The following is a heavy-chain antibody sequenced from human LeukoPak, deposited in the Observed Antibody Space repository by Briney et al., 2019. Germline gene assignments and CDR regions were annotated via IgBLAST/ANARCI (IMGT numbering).Heavy chain of an antibody. Sequence: GASVTVSCKASGYTFTGYYMHWVRQAPGQGLEWMGWINPNSGGTNYAQKFQGRVTMTRDTSISTAYMELSRLRSDDTAVYYCARGIVVVVAAKRRVVHMDVWGKGTTVTVSS. V-gene: IGHV1-2*02. CDR3: ARGIVVVVAAKRRVVHMDV. CDR1: GYTFTGYY. CDR2: INPNSGGT. J-gene: IGHJ6*03. D-gene: IGHD2-15*01.